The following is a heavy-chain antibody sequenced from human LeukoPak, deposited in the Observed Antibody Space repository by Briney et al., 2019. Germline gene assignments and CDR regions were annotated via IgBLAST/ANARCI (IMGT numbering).Heavy chain of an antibody. CDR2: INPNSGGT. J-gene: IGHJ6*03. CDR1: GYTFTGYY. CDR3: ARDPSGATYQSDYYYYMDV. V-gene: IGHV1-2*02. D-gene: IGHD1-26*01. Sequence: ASVKVSCKASGYTFTGYYMHWVRQAPGQGLEWMGWINPNSGGTNYAQKFQGRVTMTRDTSISTAYMELSRLRSDDTAVYYCARDPSGATYQSDYYYYMDVWGKGTTVTVSS.